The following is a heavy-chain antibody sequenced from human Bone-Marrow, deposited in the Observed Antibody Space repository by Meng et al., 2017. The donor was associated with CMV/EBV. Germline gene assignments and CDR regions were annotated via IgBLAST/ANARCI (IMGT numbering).Heavy chain of an antibody. V-gene: IGHV3-49*04. CDR3: TRSLYYYDSSGSPALDY. CDR1: GFTFGDYA. D-gene: IGHD3-22*01. Sequence: GGSLRLSCTASGFTFGDYAMSWVRQAPGKGLEWVGFIRSKAYGGTTEYAASVKGRFTISRDDSKSIAYLQMNSLKTEDTAVYYCTRSLYYYDSSGSPALDYWGPGQRVTVAS. J-gene: IGHJ4*02. CDR2: IRSKAYGGTT.